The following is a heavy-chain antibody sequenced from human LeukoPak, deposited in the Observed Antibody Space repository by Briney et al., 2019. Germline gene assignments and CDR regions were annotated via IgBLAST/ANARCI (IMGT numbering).Heavy chain of an antibody. V-gene: IGHV1-8*01. CDR3: ARYCSSTSCYDGSVDV. CDR2: MNPNSGNT. D-gene: IGHD2-2*01. J-gene: IGHJ6*04. CDR1: GYTFTSYD. Sequence: GASVKVSCKASGYTFTSYDINWVRQATGQGLEWMGWMNPNSGNTGYAQKFQGRVTMTRNTSISTAYMELSSLRSEDTAVYYCARYCSSTSCYDGSVDVWGKGTTVTISS.